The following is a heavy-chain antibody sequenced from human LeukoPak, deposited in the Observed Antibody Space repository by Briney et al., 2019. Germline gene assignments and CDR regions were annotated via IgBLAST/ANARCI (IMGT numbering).Heavy chain of an antibody. J-gene: IGHJ6*02. Sequence: GGSLRLSCAASGFTFSSYAMYWVRQAPNKGLGWVAVIWYDGSKKYYADSVKGRFTISRDNSKNTLDLQMSSLRAEDTAEYYCARSNTVISNYYYGMDVWGQGTTVTVSS. D-gene: IGHD2/OR15-2a*01. V-gene: IGHV3-33*08. CDR1: GFTFSSYA. CDR3: ARSNTVISNYYYGMDV. CDR2: IWYDGSKK.